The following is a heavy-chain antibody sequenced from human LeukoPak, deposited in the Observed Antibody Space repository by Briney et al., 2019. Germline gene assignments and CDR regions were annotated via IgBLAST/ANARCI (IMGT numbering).Heavy chain of an antibody. Sequence: ASVKVSCKVSGYTLTELSMHWVRQAPGKGLEWMGGFDPEDGETIYAQKFQGRVTMTEDTSTDTAYMELSSLRSEDTAVYYCATGPYYYDSSGNFDYWGQGTLVTVSS. CDR3: ATGPYYYDSSGNFDY. J-gene: IGHJ4*02. CDR2: FDPEDGET. CDR1: GYTLTELS. V-gene: IGHV1-24*01. D-gene: IGHD3-22*01.